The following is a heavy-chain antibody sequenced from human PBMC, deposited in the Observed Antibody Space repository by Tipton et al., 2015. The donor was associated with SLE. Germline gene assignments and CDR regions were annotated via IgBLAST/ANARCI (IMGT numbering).Heavy chain of an antibody. Sequence: TLSLTCTVSGGSISSYYWSWIRQPPGKGLEWIGYIYYSGSTNYNPSLKSRVTISADTSTNQFSLKLDSVTTADTAVYYCARGAGWWNYWGQGTLVTVSS. CDR3: ARGAGWWNY. CDR2: IYYSGST. CDR1: GGSISSYY. J-gene: IGHJ4*02. D-gene: IGHD2-15*01. V-gene: IGHV4-59*01.